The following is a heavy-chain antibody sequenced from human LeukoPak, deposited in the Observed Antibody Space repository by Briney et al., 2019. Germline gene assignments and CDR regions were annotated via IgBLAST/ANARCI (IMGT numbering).Heavy chain of an antibody. D-gene: IGHD4-17*01. V-gene: IGHV4-59*11. CDR1: DDSFSTRY. Sequence: PSETLSLTCSVSDDSFSTRYWTWIRQPPGKGLEWIGYISSIGSTNYNPSLKSRVTISVDTSKKQFSLKMTSVTAADTAVYYCARDPTTVTKGFDIWGQGTMVTVSS. CDR3: ARDPTTVTKGFDI. CDR2: ISSIGST. J-gene: IGHJ3*02.